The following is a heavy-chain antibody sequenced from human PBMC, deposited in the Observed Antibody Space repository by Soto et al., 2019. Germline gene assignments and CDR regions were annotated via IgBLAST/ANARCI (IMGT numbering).Heavy chain of an antibody. CDR1: GLTVSSSY. Sequence: GSLRLSCAASGLTVSSSYMSWVLQAPGKGLQWVSVIYSAGSTYYANSVKGRSTISRDNSKNMVYLQMNSLTDEDTAVYYCARVREPEYSNSIFIDIWGQGALVTVSS. CDR2: IYSAGST. J-gene: IGHJ4*02. V-gene: IGHV3-53*01. D-gene: IGHD4-4*01. CDR3: ARVREPEYSNSIFIDI.